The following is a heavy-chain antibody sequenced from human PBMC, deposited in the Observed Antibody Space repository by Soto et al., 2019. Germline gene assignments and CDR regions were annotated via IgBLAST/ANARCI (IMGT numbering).Heavy chain of an antibody. J-gene: IGHJ6*03. Sequence: PSQTLSLTCAVYGGSFSGYYWSWIRQPPGKGLEWIGEINHSGSTNYNPSLKRRVTISVDTSKNQYSLKLSSVTATDTAVYYCARQRAAYSSCVYYYYYMDVWGKGTTVTVSS. CDR2: INHSGST. V-gene: IGHV4-34*01. CDR3: ARQRAAYSSCVYYYYYMDV. D-gene: IGHD2-15*01. CDR1: GGSFSGYY.